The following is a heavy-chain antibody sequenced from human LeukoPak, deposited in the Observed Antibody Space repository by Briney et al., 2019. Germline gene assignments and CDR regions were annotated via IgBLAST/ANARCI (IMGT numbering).Heavy chain of an antibody. CDR3: AHGGGFDY. J-gene: IGHJ4*02. Sequence: GSGPTLVKPTQTLTLTYTFSGFSLSSSGVGVGWIRQPPGKALEWLALILKSRLTITKDTSKNQVVLTMTNMDPVDTATYYCAHGGGFDYWGQGTLVTVSS. D-gene: IGHD3-16*01. V-gene: IGHV2-5*01. CDR1: GFSLSSSGVG. CDR2: I.